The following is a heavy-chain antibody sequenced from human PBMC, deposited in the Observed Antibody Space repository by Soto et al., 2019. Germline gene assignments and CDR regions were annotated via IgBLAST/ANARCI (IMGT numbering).Heavy chain of an antibody. CDR3: AKDGEDSSSSYYYSYMDV. CDR2: ISYDGSNK. Sequence: GGSLRLSCAASGFTFSSYAMSWVRQAPDKGLEWVALISYDGSNKYYADSVKGRFTISRDNSKNTLYLQMNSLRPEDTGVYYCAKDGEDSSSSYYYSYMDVWGKGTTVTVSS. CDR1: GFTFSSYA. D-gene: IGHD6-6*01. V-gene: IGHV3-30*18. J-gene: IGHJ6*03.